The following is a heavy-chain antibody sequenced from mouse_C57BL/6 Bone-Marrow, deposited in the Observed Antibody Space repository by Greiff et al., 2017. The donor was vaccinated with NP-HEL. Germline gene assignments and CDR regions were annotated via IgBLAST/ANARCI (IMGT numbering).Heavy chain of an antibody. CDR1: GYTFTTYR. V-gene: IGHV1-47*01. CDR2: IHPYTDEP. Sequence: QVQLQQSGAALVRPGASVKLSCKASGYTFTTYRLAWMKQNPGKSLEWIGNIHPYTDEPHYNEKFKGKATLTVETSSSTVYLDLSRLTSDDPAVYYCSRCGYYNYLDFWGQGTTLTVSS. CDR3: SRCGYYNYLDF. J-gene: IGHJ2*01. D-gene: IGHD1-1*01.